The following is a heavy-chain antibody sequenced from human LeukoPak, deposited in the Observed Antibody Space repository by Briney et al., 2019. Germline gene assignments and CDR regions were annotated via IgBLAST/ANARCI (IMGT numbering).Heavy chain of an antibody. V-gene: IGHV5-51*01. J-gene: IGHJ6*03. CDR2: IYPGDSDT. CDR1: GYSFTSYW. Sequence: GESLKISCKGSGYSFTSYWIGWVRQMPGKGLEWMGIIYPGDSDTIYSPFFQGQVTISADKSISTAYLQWSSLKASDTALYYCAKDNAEQWLVRSYYYYYMDVWGKGTTVTVSS. CDR3: AKDNAEQWLVRSYYYYYMDV. D-gene: IGHD6-19*01.